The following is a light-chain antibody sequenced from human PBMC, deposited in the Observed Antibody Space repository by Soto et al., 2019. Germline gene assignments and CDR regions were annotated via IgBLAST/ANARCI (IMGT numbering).Light chain of an antibody. V-gene: IGKV1-5*01. J-gene: IGKJ1*01. Sequence: DVQMTRSPSTLSASVGDRVTITCRASQSISSWLAWYQQKPGKAPKLLIYDASSLESGVPSRFSGSGSGTEFTLTISSLQPDDFATYYCQQYNSYWTFGPGTKV. CDR1: QSISSW. CDR3: QQYNSYWT. CDR2: DAS.